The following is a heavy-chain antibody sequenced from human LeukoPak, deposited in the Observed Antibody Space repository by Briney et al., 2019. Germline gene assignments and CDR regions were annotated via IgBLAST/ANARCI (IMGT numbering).Heavy chain of an antibody. Sequence: GGSLRLSCAASGFTFSSYWMSWVRQAPGKGLEWVSSISSSSSYIYYADSVKGRFTISRDNAKNSLYLQMNSLRAEDTAVYYCVRDVGFGFDYWGQGTLVTVSS. V-gene: IGHV3-21*01. CDR2: ISSSSSYI. D-gene: IGHD3-16*01. CDR1: GFTFSSYW. J-gene: IGHJ4*02. CDR3: VRDVGFGFDY.